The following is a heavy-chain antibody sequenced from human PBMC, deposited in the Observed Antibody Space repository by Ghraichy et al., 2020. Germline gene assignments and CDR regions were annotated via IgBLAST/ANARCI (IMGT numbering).Heavy chain of an antibody. Sequence: GGSLRLSCAASGFTFSDYDMHWVRQAPGKGLEWVAIISYDGTNKYSADSVKGRFTISRDNSKNTLYLQMSSLGVDDTAVYYCARDMYGSSSFDFWGQGTVVTVSS. CDR3: ARDMYGSSSFDF. V-gene: IGHV3-30*19. CDR2: ISYDGTNK. CDR1: GFTFSDYD. D-gene: IGHD6-6*01. J-gene: IGHJ4*02.